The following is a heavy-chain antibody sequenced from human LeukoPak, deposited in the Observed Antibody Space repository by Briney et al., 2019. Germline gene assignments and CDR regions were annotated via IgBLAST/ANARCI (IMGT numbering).Heavy chain of an antibody. Sequence: PSETLSLTCTVSGGSISSYYWSWIRQPPGKGLEWIGEINHGGSTSYNPSLKSRVTISVDTSKNQFSLRLSSVTAADTAMYYCARDLGYSGFDWAPWGQGTLVTVSS. D-gene: IGHD5-12*01. CDR3: ARDLGYSGFDWAP. V-gene: IGHV4-34*01. J-gene: IGHJ5*02. CDR1: GGSISSYY. CDR2: INHGGST.